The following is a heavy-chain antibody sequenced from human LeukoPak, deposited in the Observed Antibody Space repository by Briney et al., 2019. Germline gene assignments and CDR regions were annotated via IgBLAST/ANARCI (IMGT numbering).Heavy chain of an antibody. CDR1: GYTFTSYY. J-gene: IGHJ6*02. V-gene: IGHV1-8*01. D-gene: IGHD4-17*01. CDR3: ARVTTPYYYYYGMDV. Sequence: ASVKVSCKASGYTFTSYYINWVRQATGQGREWMGWMNPNSGNTGYAQKFQGRVTMTRNTSISTAYMELSSLRSEDTAVYYCARVTTPYYYYYGMDVWGQGTTVTVSS. CDR2: MNPNSGNT.